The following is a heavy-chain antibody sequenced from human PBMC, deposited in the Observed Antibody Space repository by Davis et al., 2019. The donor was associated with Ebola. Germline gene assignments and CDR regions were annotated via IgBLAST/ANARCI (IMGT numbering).Heavy chain of an antibody. D-gene: IGHD1-7*01. CDR1: GGSFSGYY. Sequence: PSETLSLTCAVYGGSFSGYYWSWIRQPPGKGLQWIGEINHSGSTNYNPSLKSRVTMSVDTSKNQFSLKLSSVTAADTAVYYCARDYLGTTLSYYYGMDVWGQGTTVTVSS. J-gene: IGHJ6*02. CDR2: INHSGST. V-gene: IGHV4-34*01. CDR3: ARDYLGTTLSYYYGMDV.